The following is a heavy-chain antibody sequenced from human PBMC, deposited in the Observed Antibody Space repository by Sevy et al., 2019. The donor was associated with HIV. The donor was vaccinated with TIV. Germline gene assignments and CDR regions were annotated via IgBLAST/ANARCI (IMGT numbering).Heavy chain of an antibody. V-gene: IGHV3-21*01. CDR3: ARDSSGGIQLWWDFDY. Sequence: GGSLRLSCAASGFTFSSYSMNWVRQAPGKGLEWVSSISSSSSYIYYADSVKGRFTIPRDNAKNSLYLQMNSLRAEDTAVYYCARDSSGGIQLWWDFDYWGQGTLVTVSS. D-gene: IGHD5-18*01. CDR1: GFTFSSYS. CDR2: ISSSSSYI. J-gene: IGHJ4*02.